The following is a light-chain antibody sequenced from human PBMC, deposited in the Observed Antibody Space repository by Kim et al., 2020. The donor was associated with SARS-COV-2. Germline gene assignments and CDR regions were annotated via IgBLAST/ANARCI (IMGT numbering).Light chain of an antibody. V-gene: IGLV2-23*01. CDR1: SSDVGSHKF. CDR2: EGS. CDR3: CSSAGTNILF. J-gene: IGLJ2*01. Sequence: GQSITISCTGISSDVGSHKFVSWYQQHPGAPPKLLIYEGSKRPSGVSARFSGFKSGNTASLIISGLQADDEADYHCCSSAGTNILFFGGGTKVTVL.